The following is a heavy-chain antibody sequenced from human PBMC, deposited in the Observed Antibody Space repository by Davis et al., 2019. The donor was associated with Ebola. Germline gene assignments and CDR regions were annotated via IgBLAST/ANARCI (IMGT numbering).Heavy chain of an antibody. J-gene: IGHJ5*02. Sequence: GGSLRLSCAASGFTFSSYGMHWVRQAPGKGLEWVAVISYDGSNKYYADSVKGRFTISRDNSKNTLYLHMNSLRAEDTAVYYCAREFWVIMFGGVRPPTNWFDPWGQGTLVTVSS. CDR1: GFTFSSYG. V-gene: IGHV3-30*03. CDR2: ISYDGSNK. D-gene: IGHD3-16*01. CDR3: AREFWVIMFGGVRPPTNWFDP.